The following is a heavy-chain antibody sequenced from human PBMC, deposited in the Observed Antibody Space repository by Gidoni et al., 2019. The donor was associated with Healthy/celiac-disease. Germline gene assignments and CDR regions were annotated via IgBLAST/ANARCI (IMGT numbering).Heavy chain of an antibody. CDR1: GFPFSSYA. CDR2: ISGSGGST. V-gene: IGHV3-23*01. J-gene: IGHJ5*02. D-gene: IGHD4-17*01. CDR3: AKDGDDEGDYGDPNWFDP. Sequence: EVQLLESGGGLVQPGGSLRLSCAASGFPFSSYAMSWVRQAPGKGLEWVSAISGSGGSTYYADSVKGRFTISRDNSKNTLYLQMNSLRAEDTAVYYCAKDGDDEGDYGDPNWFDPWGQGTLVTVSS.